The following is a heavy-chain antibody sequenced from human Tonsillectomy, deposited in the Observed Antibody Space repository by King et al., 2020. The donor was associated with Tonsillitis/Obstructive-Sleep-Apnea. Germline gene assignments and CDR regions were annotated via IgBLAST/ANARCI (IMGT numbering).Heavy chain of an antibody. J-gene: IGHJ3*02. Sequence: QLVQSGGGVVQPGRSLSLSCAASRFTFSSYAMHWVRQVPGKGLEWVAVISYDGGNKYYADSVKGRFTISRDNSKNTLYLQMNSLRAEDTAVYYFAREDGYCSGGSCYSKAFDIWGQGTMVTVSS. CDR1: RFTFSSYA. D-gene: IGHD2-15*01. CDR3: AREDGYCSGGSCYSKAFDI. CDR2: ISYDGGNK. V-gene: IGHV3-30*01.